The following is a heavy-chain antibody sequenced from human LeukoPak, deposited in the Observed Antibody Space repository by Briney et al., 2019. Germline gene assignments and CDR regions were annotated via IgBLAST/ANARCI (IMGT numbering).Heavy chain of an antibody. CDR2: ISWNGDIT. D-gene: IGHD3-10*01. CDR1: GFIFDDYA. Sequence: GGSLRLSCAASGFIFDDYAIHWVRQAPGKGLEWVSGISWNGDITGYADSVKGRFTISRDNAKNSLYLQMNSLRPEDTALYYCAKDGRGWFGECIDYWGQGTLVTVSS. J-gene: IGHJ4*02. V-gene: IGHV3-9*01. CDR3: AKDGRGWFGECIDY.